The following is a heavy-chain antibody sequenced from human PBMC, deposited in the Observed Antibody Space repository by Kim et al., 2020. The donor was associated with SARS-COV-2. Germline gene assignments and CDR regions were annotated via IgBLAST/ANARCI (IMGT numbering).Heavy chain of an antibody. CDR3: ARTVELRYFDWLSTYYFDY. D-gene: IGHD3-9*01. CDR1: GGSISSSSYY. Sequence: SETLSLTCTVSGGSISSSSYYWGWIRQPPGKGLEWIGSIYYSGSTYYNPSLKSRVTISVDTSKNQFSLKLSSVTAADTAVYYCARTVELRYFDWLSTYYFDYWGQGTLVTVSS. CDR2: IYYSGST. J-gene: IGHJ4*02. V-gene: IGHV4-39*01.